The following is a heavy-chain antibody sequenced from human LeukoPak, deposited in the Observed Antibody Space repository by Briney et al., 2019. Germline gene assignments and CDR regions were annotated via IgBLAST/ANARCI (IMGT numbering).Heavy chain of an antibody. Sequence: SETLSLTCTVSGGSISSYYWSWIQQPPGKGLEWIGYIYYSGSTNYNPSLKSRVTISVDTSKNQFSLKLSSVTAADTAVYYCARHSTTVTTFDYWGQGTLVTVSS. CDR3: ARHSTTVTTFDY. CDR1: GGSISSYY. J-gene: IGHJ4*02. CDR2: IYYSGST. D-gene: IGHD4-17*01. V-gene: IGHV4-59*08.